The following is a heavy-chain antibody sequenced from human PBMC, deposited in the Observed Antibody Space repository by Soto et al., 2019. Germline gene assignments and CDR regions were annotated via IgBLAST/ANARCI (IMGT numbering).Heavy chain of an antibody. D-gene: IGHD3-22*01. CDR3: ARVRTYYDSSGSLDY. Sequence: VASVKVSCKASGYTFTGYFMHWVRQAPGQGLEWMGWINPNSGDTNYAQKFQGRVTMTRDMSISTAYMELRRLTSDDTAIYYCARVRTYYDSSGSLDYWGQGTLVTVSS. CDR1: GYTFTGYF. CDR2: INPNSGDT. J-gene: IGHJ4*02. V-gene: IGHV1-2*02.